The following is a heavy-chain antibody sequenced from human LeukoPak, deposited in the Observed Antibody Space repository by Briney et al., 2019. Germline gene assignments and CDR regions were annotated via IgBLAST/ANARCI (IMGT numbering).Heavy chain of an antibody. Sequence: GRCLRPSCPAAGFTVSSNYMSWVRQAPGKGLEWVLVIDSGGSTCYADAVTGQFTISINNSKNTLYLQMNSLRAEDTAVYYCARDTGPFTYYDFWSGPYGMDVWGQGTTVTVAS. CDR3: ARDTGPFTYYDFWSGPYGMDV. CDR2: IDSGGST. J-gene: IGHJ6*02. CDR1: GFTVSSNY. V-gene: IGHV3-53*01. D-gene: IGHD3-3*01.